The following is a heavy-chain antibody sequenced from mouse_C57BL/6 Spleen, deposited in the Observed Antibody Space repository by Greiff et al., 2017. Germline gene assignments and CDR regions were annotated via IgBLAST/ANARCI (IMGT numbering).Heavy chain of an antibody. J-gene: IGHJ2*01. CDR2: IDPSDSET. CDR3: ARAGYEYTPRYFDY. V-gene: IGHV1-52*01. Sequence: QVQLQQPGAELVRPGSSVKLSCKASGYTFTSYWMHWVKQRPIQGLEWIGNIDPSDSETHYNQKFKDKATLTVDKSSSTAYMQLSSLTSEDSAVYYGARAGYEYTPRYFDYWGQGTTLTVSA. D-gene: IGHD2-4*01. CDR1: GYTFTSYW.